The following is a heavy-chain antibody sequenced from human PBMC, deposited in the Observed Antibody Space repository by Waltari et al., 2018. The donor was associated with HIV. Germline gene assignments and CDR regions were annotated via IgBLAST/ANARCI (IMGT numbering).Heavy chain of an antibody. Sequence: EVQLVQSGGGLLQPGGSLGLSCEASVVTFRSHAMSWVRQAPGKGLEWVSTISGSGSHTYNADSAKGRFTISRDNAENKLFLQMSRLRVEDSALYYCAKDLDTSGLPYVVIDSWGQGTLVTVSS. CDR2: ISGSGSHT. V-gene: IGHV3-23*04. CDR3: AKDLDTSGLPYVVIDS. CDR1: VVTFRSHA. D-gene: IGHD5-12*01. J-gene: IGHJ4*02.